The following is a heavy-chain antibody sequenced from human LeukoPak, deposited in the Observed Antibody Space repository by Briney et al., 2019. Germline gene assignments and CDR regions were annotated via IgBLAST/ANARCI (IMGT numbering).Heavy chain of an antibody. CDR3: AKNDLWFRFTC. CDR2: IRYDGSNK. V-gene: IGHV3-30*02. D-gene: IGHD3-10*01. CDR1: GFTFSSYG. Sequence: SGXSLRLSCAASGFTFSSYGMHWVRQAPGKGLEWVAFIRYDGSNKYYADSVKGRFTISRENSKNTLYLQMNRLRTEDTAVYYCAKNDLWFRFTCCGQGSLVTVSS. J-gene: IGHJ4*02.